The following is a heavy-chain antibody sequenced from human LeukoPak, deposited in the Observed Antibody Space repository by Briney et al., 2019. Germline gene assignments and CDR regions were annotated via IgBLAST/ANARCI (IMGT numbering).Heavy chain of an antibody. V-gene: IGHV3-64*01. CDR1: GFTFSSYA. CDR2: ISSNGGST. D-gene: IGHD1-1*01. CDR3: ARVARGWNGQFDY. J-gene: IGHJ4*02. Sequence: GGSLRLSCAASGFTFSSYAMHWVRQAPGKGLEYVSAISSNGGSTYYANSVKGRFTISRDNSKNTLYLQMGSLRAEDMAVYYCARVARGWNGQFDYWGQGTLVTVSS.